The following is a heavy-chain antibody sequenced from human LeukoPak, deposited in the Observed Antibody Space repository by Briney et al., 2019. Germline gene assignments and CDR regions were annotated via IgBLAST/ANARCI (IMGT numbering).Heavy chain of an antibody. CDR2: ISYDGSNK. CDR3: ARCGAGATPYNYFYMDV. CDR1: RFPFNTYG. J-gene: IGHJ6*03. Sequence: GGSLRLSCEASRFPFNTYGMHWVRQAPGKGLEWVAVISYDGSNKYYADSVKGRFTISRGNSKNTLYLQMNSLRAEDTAVYYCARCGAGATPYNYFYMDVWGKGTTVTVSS. V-gene: IGHV3-33*05. D-gene: IGHD1-26*01.